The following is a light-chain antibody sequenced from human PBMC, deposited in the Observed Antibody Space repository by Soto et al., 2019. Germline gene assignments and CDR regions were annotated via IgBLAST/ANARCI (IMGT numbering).Light chain of an antibody. V-gene: IGLV1-51*01. CDR3: GSWDSSLSAYV. Sequence: QSVLMPLPSLSASPGQKVTISCSGSSSNIGGNSVSWYQQLPGTAPKLLIYDDNKRPSGIPDRFSGSKSGTSATLGITGFQTGDEADYYCGSWDSSLSAYVFGTGTKVTVL. CDR1: SSNIGGNS. J-gene: IGLJ1*01. CDR2: DDN.